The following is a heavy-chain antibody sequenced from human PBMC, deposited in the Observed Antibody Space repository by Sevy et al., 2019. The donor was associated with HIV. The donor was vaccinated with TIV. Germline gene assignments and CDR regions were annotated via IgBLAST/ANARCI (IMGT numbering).Heavy chain of an antibody. CDR1: GFTFRSYA. Sequence: GGSLRLSCAASGFTFRSYAMNWVRQAPGKGLEWVLSVSGTGSTTYYTDSVRGRFTISRDNSKNTLYLQMSRLRGEDTAVYYCAKATGGALPLVIQPWPDALDLWGQGTMVTVSS. D-gene: IGHD2-8*02. J-gene: IGHJ3*01. V-gene: IGHV3-23*01. CDR2: VSGTGSTT. CDR3: AKATGGALPLVIQPWPDALDL.